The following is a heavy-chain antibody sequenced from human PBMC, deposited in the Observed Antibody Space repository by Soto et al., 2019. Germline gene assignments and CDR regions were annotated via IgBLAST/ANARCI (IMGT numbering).Heavy chain of an antibody. Sequence: ENLPVTCAVSGDSISSYSWNWIRQTAGRGLEWIGRVYPSGHTQYRSSFETRVTASVDMSTNQFFLELRSVTAADTAVYYCASESGENWSYEAYLGQGIQVSVSP. V-gene: IGHV4-4*07. D-gene: IGHD1-7*01. CDR1: GDSISSYS. CDR3: ASESGENWSYEAY. J-gene: IGHJ4*02. CDR2: VYPSGHT.